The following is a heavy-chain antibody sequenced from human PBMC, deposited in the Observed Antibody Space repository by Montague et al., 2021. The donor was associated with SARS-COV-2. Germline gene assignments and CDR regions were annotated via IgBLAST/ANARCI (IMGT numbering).Heavy chain of an antibody. Sequence: TLSLTCTVSGDSISSGGYYWSWIRQHPGKGLEWIGYIYYSGSTYYNLSLKRRVTISVDTSKNQFSLKLSSVTAADTAVYYCARAPRSIAAAGTASDYWGQGTLVTVSS. CDR2: IYYSGST. V-gene: IGHV4-31*03. CDR3: ARAPRSIAAAGTASDY. CDR1: GDSISSGGYY. J-gene: IGHJ4*02. D-gene: IGHD6-13*01.